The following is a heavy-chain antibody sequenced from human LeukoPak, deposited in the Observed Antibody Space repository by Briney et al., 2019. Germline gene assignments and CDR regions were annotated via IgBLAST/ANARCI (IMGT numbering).Heavy chain of an antibody. CDR1: GFTFNNYA. Sequence: GGSLRLSCAASGFTFNNYAMSWVRQAPGKGLEWVSAISDNGGDTKYADSVKGRFTISRDNSRNTLYLQMNSLRVEDTAIYYCGRDWKLDYWGQGTLVTVSS. CDR3: GRDWKLDY. J-gene: IGHJ4*02. V-gene: IGHV3-23*01. D-gene: IGHD1-1*01. CDR2: ISDNGGDT.